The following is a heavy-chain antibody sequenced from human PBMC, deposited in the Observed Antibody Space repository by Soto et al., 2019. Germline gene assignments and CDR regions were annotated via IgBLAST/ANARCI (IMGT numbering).Heavy chain of an antibody. D-gene: IGHD3-22*01. CDR3: ARHASTYYYDSSGYSCDNWFDP. J-gene: IGHJ5*02. CDR1: GGSISSSSYY. V-gene: IGHV4-39*01. CDR2: IYYSGST. Sequence: SETLSLTCTVSGGSISSSSYYWGWIRQPPGKGLEWIGSIYYSGSTYYNPSLKSRVTISVDTSKNQFSLKLSSVTAADTAVYYCARHASTYYYDSSGYSCDNWFDPWGQGTLVTVSS.